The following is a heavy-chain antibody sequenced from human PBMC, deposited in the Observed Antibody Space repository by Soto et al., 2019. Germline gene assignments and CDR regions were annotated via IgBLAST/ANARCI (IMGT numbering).Heavy chain of an antibody. CDR3: VKDRWVDY. D-gene: IGHD1-26*01. CDR1: GFTFINYA. CDR2: ISSNGVST. V-gene: IGHV3-64D*06. Sequence: GGSLRLSCSVFGFTFINYAMHWGRQAPEKGLEYVSSISSNGVSTYYADSVKGRFTISRDNSKSTLYLQMSSLRPEDTAVYYCVKDRWVDYWGQGALVTVSS. J-gene: IGHJ4*02.